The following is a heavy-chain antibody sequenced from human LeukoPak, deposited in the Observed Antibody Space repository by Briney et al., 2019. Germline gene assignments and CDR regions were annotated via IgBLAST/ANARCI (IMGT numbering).Heavy chain of an antibody. CDR1: GGSFSGYY. D-gene: IGHD5-18*01. V-gene: IGHV4-34*01. Sequence: SETLSLTCAVYGGSFSGYYWSWIRQPPGKGLEWIGEINHSGSTYYNPSLKSRVTISVDRSKNQFSLKLSSVTAADTAVYYCARDSYGFVWGQGTLVTVSS. CDR3: ARDSYGFV. CDR2: INHSGST. J-gene: IGHJ4*02.